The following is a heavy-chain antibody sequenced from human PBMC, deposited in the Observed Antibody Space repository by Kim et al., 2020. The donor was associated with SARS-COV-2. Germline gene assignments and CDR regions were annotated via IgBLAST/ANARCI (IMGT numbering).Heavy chain of an antibody. Sequence: GGSLRLSCAASGFTFSSYGMHWVRQAPGKGLEWVAVIWYDGSNKYYADSVKGRFTISRDNSKNTLYLQMNSLRAEDTAVYYCAKNKDYDGSSSGYFDYWGQGTLVTVSS. V-gene: IGHV3-33*06. D-gene: IGHD3-22*01. CDR1: GFTFSSYG. CDR2: IWYDGSNK. CDR3: AKNKDYDGSSSGYFDY. J-gene: IGHJ4*02.